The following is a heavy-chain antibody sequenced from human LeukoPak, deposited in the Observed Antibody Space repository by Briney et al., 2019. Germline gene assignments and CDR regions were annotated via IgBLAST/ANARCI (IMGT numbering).Heavy chain of an antibody. CDR2: IIPIFGTA. V-gene: IGHV1-69*05. CDR1: GGTFSSYA. CDR3: XXGXXXXXXXXXXXXXXXP. J-gene: IGHJ5*02. Sequence: ASVKVSCKASGGTFSSYAISWVRQAPGQGLEWMGGIIPIFGTANYAQKFQGRVTITTDESTSTAYMELSSLRSEDPAGYDGXXGXXXXXXXXXXXXXXXPWGQGTLVTVSS.